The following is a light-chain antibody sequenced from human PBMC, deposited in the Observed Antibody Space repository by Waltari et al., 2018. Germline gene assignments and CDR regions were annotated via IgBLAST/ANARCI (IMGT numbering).Light chain of an antibody. V-gene: IGLV2-14*03. CDR2: DVS. J-gene: IGLJ2*01. CDR3: SSYTSSSSVV. Sequence: QSALTQPASVSGSPGQSITISCTGTSSDVGGYNYVSWYQQHPGKAPKLMIYDVSNRPSWCFNRFAGSKSGNTASLTSSGLQAEDEADYYCSSYTSSSSVVFGGGTKLTVL. CDR1: SSDVGGYNY.